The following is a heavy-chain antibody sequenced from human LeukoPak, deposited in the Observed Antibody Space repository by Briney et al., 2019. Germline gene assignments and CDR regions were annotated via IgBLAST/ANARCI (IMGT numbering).Heavy chain of an antibody. Sequence: GGSLRLSCVASGFTFSGFYIHWVHHAPGKGLVWVSHINWDGSVTTYADSVRGRFTISRDNAKNTLYLQMDSLRAEDTAVYYCSRGGYSHAFDIWGQGTVVTVSS. J-gene: IGHJ3*02. D-gene: IGHD2-15*01. CDR1: GFTFSGFY. V-gene: IGHV3-74*01. CDR3: SRGGYSHAFDI. CDR2: INWDGSVT.